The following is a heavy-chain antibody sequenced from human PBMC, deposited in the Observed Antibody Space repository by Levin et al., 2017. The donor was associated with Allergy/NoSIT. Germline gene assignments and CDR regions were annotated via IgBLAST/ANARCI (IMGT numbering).Heavy chain of an antibody. J-gene: IGHJ6*02. CDR1: GFTFSSYG. V-gene: IGHV3-30*18. CDR3: AKDIRQLVRTLYYYYGMDG. Sequence: GESLKISCAASGFTFSSYGMHWVRQAPGKGLEWVAVISYDGSNKYYADSVKGRFTISRDNSKNTLYLQMNSLRAEDTAVYYCAKDIRQLVRTLYYYYGMDGWGQGTTVTVSS. CDR2: ISYDGSNK. D-gene: IGHD6-13*01.